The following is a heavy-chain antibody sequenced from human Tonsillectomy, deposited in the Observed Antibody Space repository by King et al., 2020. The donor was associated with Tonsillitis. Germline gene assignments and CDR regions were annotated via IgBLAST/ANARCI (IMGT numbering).Heavy chain of an antibody. CDR1: GYSISSGYY. CDR2: IYHSGST. J-gene: IGHJ3*02. V-gene: IGHV4-38-2*02. Sequence: VQLQKSGPGLVKPSETLSLTCTVSGYSISSGYYWGWIRQPPGKGLEWIGSIYHSGSTYYNPSLKSRVTISVDTSKNQFSLKLSSVTAADTAVYYCARGGYYYDDAFDIWGQGTMVTVSS. CDR3: ARGGYYYDDAFDI. D-gene: IGHD3-22*01.